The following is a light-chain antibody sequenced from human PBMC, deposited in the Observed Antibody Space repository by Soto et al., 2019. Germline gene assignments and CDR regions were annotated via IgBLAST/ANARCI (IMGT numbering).Light chain of an antibody. CDR1: SSDADAYNY. Sequence: QSALTQPASVSGSPGQSIIISCTGTSSDADAYNYVSWYQHHPGKAPKLLIYDVSNRPSGISNRFSGSKSGNTASLTISGLQPEDEADYFCSSYTSSTIHFGGGTKLTVL. J-gene: IGLJ2*01. CDR3: SSYTSSTIH. V-gene: IGLV2-14*03. CDR2: DVS.